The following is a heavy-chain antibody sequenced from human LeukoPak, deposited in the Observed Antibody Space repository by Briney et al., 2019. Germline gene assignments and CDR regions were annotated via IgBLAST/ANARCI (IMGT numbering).Heavy chain of an antibody. CDR2: IYSGGST. D-gene: IGHD3-22*01. Sequence: GGSLRLSCAASGFTVSSNYMSWVRQAPGKGLEWVSVIYSGGSTYYADSVKGRFTISRDNSKNSLYLQMNSLRAEDTAVYYCAREKRRYYDSSGPLLYYFDYWGQGTLVTVSS. V-gene: IGHV3-53*01. J-gene: IGHJ4*02. CDR3: AREKRRYYDSSGPLLYYFDY. CDR1: GFTVSSNY.